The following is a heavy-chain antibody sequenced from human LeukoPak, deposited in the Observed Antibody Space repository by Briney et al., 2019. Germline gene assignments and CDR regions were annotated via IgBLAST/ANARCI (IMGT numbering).Heavy chain of an antibody. CDR1: GGSISSGDYY. CDR2: IYYSGST. V-gene: IGHV4-30-4*01. CDR3: ARTGSGSYLYYYYGMDV. Sequence: PSETLSFTCTVSGGSISSGDYYWSWIRQPPGKGLEWIGYIYYSGSTYYNPSLKSRVTISVDTSKNQFSLKLSSVTAADTAVYYCARTGSGSYLYYYYGMDVWGQGTTVTVSS. D-gene: IGHD3-10*01. J-gene: IGHJ6*02.